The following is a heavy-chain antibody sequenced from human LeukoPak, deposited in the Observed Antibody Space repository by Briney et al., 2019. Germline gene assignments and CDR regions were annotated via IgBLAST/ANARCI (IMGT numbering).Heavy chain of an antibody. V-gene: IGHV1-58*02. CDR2: IVVGSGNT. J-gene: IGHJ4*02. CDR3: AADRYDSSGYYHFDY. CDR1: GFTFTSSA. Sequence: SVTVSFKASGFTFTSSAMQWVRQARGQRLEWIGWIVVGSGNTNYAQKFQERVTITRDMSTSTAYMELSSLISEDTAVYYCAADRYDSSGYYHFDYWGQGTLVTVSS. D-gene: IGHD3-22*01.